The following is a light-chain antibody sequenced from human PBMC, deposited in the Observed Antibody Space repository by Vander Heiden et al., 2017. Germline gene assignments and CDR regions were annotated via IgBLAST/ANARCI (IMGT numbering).Light chain of an antibody. CDR3: QQYYTPPLT. Sequence: DIVMTQSPDSLTVSPGERAPINCKSSQSVFDASNNKNSLAWYQQKAGQPPKLLINWASTRESGVPDRISGSGSGTNFTLTISSLQAEDVALYYCQQYYTPPLTFGGGTKVEIK. J-gene: IGKJ4*01. CDR2: WAS. CDR1: QSVFDASNNKNS. V-gene: IGKV4-1*01.